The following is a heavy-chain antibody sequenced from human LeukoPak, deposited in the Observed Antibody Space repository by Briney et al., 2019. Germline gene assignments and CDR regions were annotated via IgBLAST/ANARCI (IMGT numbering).Heavy chain of an antibody. J-gene: IGHJ4*02. CDR1: GFTFSSYD. V-gene: IGHV3-13*01. D-gene: IGHD6-13*01. CDR2: IGTAGDT. CDR3: ARDLAAAGFGY. Sequence: GGSLRLSCAASGFTFSSYDMHWVRQATGKGLEWVSAIGTAGDTYYPGSVKGRFTISRENAKNSLYLQMNSLRAGDTAVYYCARDLAAAGFGYWGQGTLVTVSS.